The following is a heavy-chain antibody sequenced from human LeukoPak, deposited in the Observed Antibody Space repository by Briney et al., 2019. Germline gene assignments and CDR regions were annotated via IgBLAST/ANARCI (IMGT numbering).Heavy chain of an antibody. CDR3: SRVYSYDYVWGSYRYWVYFDY. Sequence: PSETLSLTCAVYVGSFSGYYWSGIRQPRGKGREWIGEINHSGSTNFNPSLKSRVTISVDQSKNQISLKPSSVTAAHPAVFFLSRVYSYDYVWGSYRYWVYFDYWGQGTLVTVSS. J-gene: IGHJ4*02. CDR1: VGSFSGYY. CDR2: INHSGST. D-gene: IGHD3-16*02. V-gene: IGHV4-34*01.